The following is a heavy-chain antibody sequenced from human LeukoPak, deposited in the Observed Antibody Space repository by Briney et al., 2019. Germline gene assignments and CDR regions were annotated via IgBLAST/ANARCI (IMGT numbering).Heavy chain of an antibody. Sequence: GGSLRLSCAASGFSFDDYAMHWVRQAPGKGLEWVSGISWNSGKIGYADSVKGRFTISRDNAKNSLYLQMNSLRAGDTALYYCAKDKNGDYVGIFDYWGQGTLVTVSS. D-gene: IGHD4-17*01. V-gene: IGHV3-9*01. J-gene: IGHJ4*02. CDR1: GFSFDDYA. CDR2: ISWNSGKI. CDR3: AKDKNGDYVGIFDY.